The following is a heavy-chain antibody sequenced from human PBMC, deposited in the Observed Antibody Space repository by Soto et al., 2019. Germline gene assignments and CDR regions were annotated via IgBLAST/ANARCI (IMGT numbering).Heavy chain of an antibody. CDR3: AKAKRILTGPLDY. J-gene: IGHJ4*02. CDR2: ISWDGGST. V-gene: IGHV3-43*01. D-gene: IGHD3-9*01. CDR1: GFTFDDYT. Sequence: GGSLRLSCAASGFTFDDYTMHWVRQAPGKGLEWVSLISWDGGSTYYADSVKGRFTISRDNSKNSLYLQMNSLRTEDTALYYGAKAKRILTGPLDYWGQGTLVTVSS.